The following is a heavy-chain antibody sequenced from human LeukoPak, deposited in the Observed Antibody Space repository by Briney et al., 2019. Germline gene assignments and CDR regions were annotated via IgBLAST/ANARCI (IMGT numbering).Heavy chain of an antibody. Sequence: PSETLSLTCTVAGGSISSGSYYWSWIRQPAGKGLEWIGRIYTRGRTNYNPSLKSRVTISVDTSKNQFSLKLSSVTAADTAVYYCANLGYSSGWYVIDYWGQGTLVTVSS. D-gene: IGHD6-19*01. J-gene: IGHJ4*02. CDR2: IYTRGRT. CDR1: GGSISSGSYY. CDR3: ANLGYSSGWYVIDY. V-gene: IGHV4-61*02.